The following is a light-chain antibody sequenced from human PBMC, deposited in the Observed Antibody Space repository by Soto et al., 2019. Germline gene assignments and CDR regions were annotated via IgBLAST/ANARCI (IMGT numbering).Light chain of an antibody. CDR3: QQTYSAPPT. J-gene: IGKJ1*01. V-gene: IGKV1-39*01. CDR2: AAS. CDR1: QIISTY. Sequence: DIQMTQSPSSLSASVGDRVTITCRASQIISTYLNWYQQRAGLAPRLLIYAASSLQSGVPPRFSGSGSGTDFNLTISSLQPEDFATYFCQQTYSAPPTFGQGTKVEIK.